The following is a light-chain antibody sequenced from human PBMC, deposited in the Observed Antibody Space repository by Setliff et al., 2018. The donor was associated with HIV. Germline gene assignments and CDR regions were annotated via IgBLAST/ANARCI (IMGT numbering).Light chain of an antibody. Sequence: QSALTQPASVSGSPGQSITISCTGTSNDVGRYDLVSWYQQHPARAPKLIIYQATRRPSGVSNRFSGSKSGNVASLTISGLQAEDEADYYCCSNTGSNTFVFGTVTKVTVL. V-gene: IGLV2-23*01. J-gene: IGLJ1*01. CDR2: QAT. CDR3: CSNTGSNTFV. CDR1: SNDVGRYDL.